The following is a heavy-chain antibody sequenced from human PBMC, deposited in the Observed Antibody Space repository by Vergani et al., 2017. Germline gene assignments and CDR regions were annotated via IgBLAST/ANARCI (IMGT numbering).Heavy chain of an antibody. D-gene: IGHD6-19*01. V-gene: IGHV3-43*01. J-gene: IGHJ4*02. CDR3: AKDETSSGRVYYFDY. Sequence: EVQLVESGGVVVQPGGSLRLSCAASGFTFDDYTMHWVRQAPGKGLEWVSLISWDGGSTYYADSVKGRLSSSRDNSKNSLYLQMNSLRTEDTALYYCAKDETSSGRVYYFDYWGQGTLVTVSS. CDR2: ISWDGGST. CDR1: GFTFDDYT.